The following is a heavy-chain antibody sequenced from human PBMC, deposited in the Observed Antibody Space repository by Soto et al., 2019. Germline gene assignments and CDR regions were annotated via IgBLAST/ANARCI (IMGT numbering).Heavy chain of an antibody. D-gene: IGHD3-22*01. V-gene: IGHV4-39*01. J-gene: IGHJ5*02. CDR1: GGSISNSRYY. CDR3: ARDYYDSSDYTTNWFDP. CDR2: IYHTGNT. Sequence: SETLSLTCTVSGGSISNSRYYWAWIRQPPGKGLEWIGSIYHTGNTYYNPSLRSRVTISVDTSKNQFSLKLTSVTAAGTAVYYCARDYYDSSDYTTNWFDPWGQGTLVTVSS.